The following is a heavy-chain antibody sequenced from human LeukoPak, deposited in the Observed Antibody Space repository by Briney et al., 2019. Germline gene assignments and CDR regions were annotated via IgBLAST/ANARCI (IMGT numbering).Heavy chain of an antibody. D-gene: IGHD3-9*01. V-gene: IGHV1-69*06. J-gene: IGHJ4*02. CDR1: GYTFTGYY. CDR3: ARGRDYDILTGPANY. Sequence: SVKVSCKTSGYTFTGYYMHWVRQAPGQGLEWMGWIIPIFGTANYAQKFQGRVTITADKSTSTAYMELSSLRSEDTAVYYCARGRDYDILTGPANYWGQGTLVTVSS. CDR2: IIPIFGTA.